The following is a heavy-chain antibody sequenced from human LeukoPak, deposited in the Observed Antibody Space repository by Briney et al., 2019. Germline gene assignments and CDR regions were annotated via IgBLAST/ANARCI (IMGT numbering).Heavy chain of an antibody. V-gene: IGHV4-34*01. CDR3: ARARRRRLDFVVVTPSYYYYMDV. CDR2: INHSGST. J-gene: IGHJ6*03. CDR1: GGSFSGYY. Sequence: SETLSLTCAVYGGSFSGYYWSWIRQPPGKGLEWIGEINHSGSTNYNPSLKSRVTMSVDTSKNQFSLKLSSVTAADTAVYYCARARRRRLDFVVVTPSYYYYMDVWGKGTTVTVSS. D-gene: IGHD2-15*01.